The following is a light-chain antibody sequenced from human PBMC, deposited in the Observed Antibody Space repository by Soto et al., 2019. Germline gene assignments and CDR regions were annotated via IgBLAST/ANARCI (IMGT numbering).Light chain of an antibody. Sequence: QSVLTQPASVSGSPGRSITISCTGTSSDVGAYNYVSWYQQYPGKAPKLMIYDVSNRPSGVSNRFSGSKSCNTASLTISGLQAEDEADYYCSSYTSSSTPLFGGGTKLTVL. CDR3: SSYTSSSTPL. J-gene: IGLJ2*01. V-gene: IGLV2-14*01. CDR2: DVS. CDR1: SSDVGAYNY.